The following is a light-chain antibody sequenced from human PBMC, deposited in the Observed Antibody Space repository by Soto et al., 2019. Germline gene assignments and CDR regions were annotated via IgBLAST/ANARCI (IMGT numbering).Light chain of an antibody. V-gene: IGKV1-39*01. J-gene: IGKJ1*01. CDR2: ASS. CDR1: QSISNH. CDR3: QQSYSSPPT. Sequence: DIQMTQSPSSLSASVEDRVIITCRASQSISNHLNWYQQKPGKAPKLLIFASSSVQSAVPSRFSGSRLVPDFTLVISSLQTEYCATYFCQQSYSSPPTFGQGTKGDIK.